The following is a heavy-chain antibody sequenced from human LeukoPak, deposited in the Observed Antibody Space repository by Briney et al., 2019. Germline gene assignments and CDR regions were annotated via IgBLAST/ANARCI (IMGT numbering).Heavy chain of an antibody. CDR1: GDSMTGYY. D-gene: IGHD3-16*02. J-gene: IGHJ5*02. V-gene: IGHV4-59*08. Sequence: SETLSLTCTVSGDSMTGYYWSWIRQSPGKGLDWIGYIFYSGGTKYNRSLKSRVSVSVDTSKKQFSLRLRSVTAADTAVYYCAKHASAGTYRNFFDVWGPGALVTVSS. CDR3: AKHASAGTYRNFFDV. CDR2: IFYSGGT.